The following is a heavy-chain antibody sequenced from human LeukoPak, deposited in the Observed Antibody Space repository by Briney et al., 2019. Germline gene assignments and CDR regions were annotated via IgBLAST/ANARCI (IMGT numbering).Heavy chain of an antibody. CDR1: EFSVGSNY. CDR2: IYYSGST. Sequence: GSLRLSCAASEFSVGSNYMTWVRQPPGKGLEWIGSIYYSGSTYYNPSLKSRVTISVDTSKNQFSLKLSSVTAADTAVYYCASPPGGYSSGWYGVQYFDYWGQGTLVTVSS. CDR3: ASPPGGYSSGWYGVQYFDY. V-gene: IGHV4-39*01. D-gene: IGHD6-19*01. J-gene: IGHJ4*02.